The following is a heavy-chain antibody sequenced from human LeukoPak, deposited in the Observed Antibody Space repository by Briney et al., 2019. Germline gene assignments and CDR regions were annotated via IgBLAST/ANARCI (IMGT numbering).Heavy chain of an antibody. CDR1: GFTFSSYG. J-gene: IGHJ4*02. CDR2: IWYDGSNK. V-gene: IGHV3-33*01. CDR3: ARDTVAAAIDY. Sequence: RPGGPLRLSCAPSGFTFSSYGMHWLRQAPGKGLEGVAIIWYDGSNKYYADSVKRRFTISRDNSKNTLYLQMNSLRAEDTAVYYCARDTVAAAIDYWGQGTLVTVSS. D-gene: IGHD6-13*01.